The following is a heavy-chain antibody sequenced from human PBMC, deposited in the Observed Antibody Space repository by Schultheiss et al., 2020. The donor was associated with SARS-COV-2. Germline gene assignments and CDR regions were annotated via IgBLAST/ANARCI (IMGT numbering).Heavy chain of an antibody. D-gene: IGHD3-10*01. CDR1: GGSFSGYY. J-gene: IGHJ4*02. CDR3: ARSPTSGYYQIYGYYFDF. Sequence: SETLSLTFAVYGGSFSGYYWSWIRQPPGKGLEWIGEINHSGSTNYNPSLKSRVTILVDTSKNQFSLQLNSVTPEDTAVYYCARSPTSGYYQIYGYYFDFWGPGTLVTVSS. V-gene: IGHV4-34*01. CDR2: INHSGST.